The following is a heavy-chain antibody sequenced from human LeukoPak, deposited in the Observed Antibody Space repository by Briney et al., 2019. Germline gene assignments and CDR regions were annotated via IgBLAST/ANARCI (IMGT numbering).Heavy chain of an antibody. J-gene: IGHJ1*01. Sequence: SGTLSLTCAVSGGSISSPNWWSLVRQPPGEGLELIWEIYRSGSTYYNPSLKSRVTISVDTAKNQFSLKLSSLTAADTAVYYCARAGDYYDSSGYYVAAYFQHWGQGTLVTVSS. D-gene: IGHD3-22*01. CDR3: ARAGDYYDSSGYYVAAYFQH. V-gene: IGHV4-4*02. CDR2: IYRSGST. CDR1: GGSISSPNW.